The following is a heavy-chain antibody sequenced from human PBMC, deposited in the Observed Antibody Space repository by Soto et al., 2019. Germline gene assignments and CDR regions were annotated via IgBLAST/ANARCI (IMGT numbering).Heavy chain of an antibody. CDR2: MNPNSGNT. V-gene: IGHV1-8*01. J-gene: IGHJ4*02. Sequence: ASVKVSCKASGYTFTSYDINWVRQATGQGLEWMGWMNPNSGNTGYAQKFQGGVTMTRNTSISTAYMELSSLRSEDTAVYYCARGRLNYGDYASDYWGQGNLVTVSS. CDR1: GYTFTSYD. D-gene: IGHD4-17*01. CDR3: ARGRLNYGDYASDY.